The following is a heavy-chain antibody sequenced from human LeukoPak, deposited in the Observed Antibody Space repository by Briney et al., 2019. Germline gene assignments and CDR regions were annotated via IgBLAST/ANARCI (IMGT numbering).Heavy chain of an antibody. Sequence: GESLKISCKGSGNRFTSYWIGWGRRIPGKGLEWMGSFYFGESHTRYSPSFQGQVTISADKSSSTAYLQWSSLKASDTAIYYCATSAGSSSSWEFDYWGEGALVAVSS. CDR1: GNRFTSYW. J-gene: IGHJ4*02. CDR2: FYFGESHT. D-gene: IGHD6-13*01. V-gene: IGHV5-51*01. CDR3: ATSAGSSSSWEFDY.